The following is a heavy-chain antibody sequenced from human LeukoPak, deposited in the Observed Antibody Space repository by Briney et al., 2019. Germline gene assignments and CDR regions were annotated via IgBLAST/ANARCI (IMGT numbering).Heavy chain of an antibody. CDR2: ISGSGGST. J-gene: IGHJ4*02. CDR1: GFTFSSYA. V-gene: IGHV3-23*01. CDR3: AKDNAYDQVCYFDY. D-gene: IGHD2-8*01. Sequence: GASLRPSCAASGFTFSSYAMSWVRQAPGKGLEWVSAISGSGGSTYYADSVKGRFTISRDNSKNTLYLQMNSLRAEDTAVYYCAKDNAYDQVCYFDYWGQGTLVTVSS.